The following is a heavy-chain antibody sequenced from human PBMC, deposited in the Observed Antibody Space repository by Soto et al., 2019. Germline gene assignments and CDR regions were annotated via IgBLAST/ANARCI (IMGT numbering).Heavy chain of an antibody. J-gene: IGHJ4*02. CDR2: IYHSGST. D-gene: IGHD5-12*01. CDR3: ARLRDGYNLRFDY. CDR1: GGSISSGGYS. V-gene: IGHV4-30-2*01. Sequence: KTSETLSLTCAVSGGSISSGGYSWSWIRQPPGKGLEWIGYIYHSGSTYYNPSLKSRVTISVDRSKNQFSLKLSSVTAADTAVYYCARLRDGYNLRFDYWGQGTLVTVSS.